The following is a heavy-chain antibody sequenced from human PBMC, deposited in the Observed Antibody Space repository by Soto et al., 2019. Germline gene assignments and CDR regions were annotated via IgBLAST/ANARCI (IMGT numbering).Heavy chain of an antibody. V-gene: IGHV1-69*13. CDR2: IIPIFGTA. Sequence: SVKVSCKASGGTFSSYAISWVRQAPGQGLEWMGGIIPIFGTANYAQKFQGRVTITADESTSTAYMELSSLRSEDTAVYYCASDGGGDIVVVPAATPPHYYGMDVWGQGTTVTVSS. J-gene: IGHJ6*02. D-gene: IGHD2-2*01. CDR1: GGTFSSYA. CDR3: ASDGGGDIVVVPAATPPHYYGMDV.